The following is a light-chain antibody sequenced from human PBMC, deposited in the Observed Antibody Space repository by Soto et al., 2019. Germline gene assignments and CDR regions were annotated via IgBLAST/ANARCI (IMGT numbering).Light chain of an antibody. Sequence: SYELTQPPSVSVAPGKTARITCGGNNIGSKSVHWYQQKPGQAPVLVIYYDSDRPSGIPERFSGSNSGNTATLTISRVEAGDEADYYCQVWDSSSDQGVFVGGTKVTVL. CDR3: QVWDSSSDQGV. CDR1: NIGSKS. CDR2: YDS. V-gene: IGLV3-21*04. J-gene: IGLJ2*01.